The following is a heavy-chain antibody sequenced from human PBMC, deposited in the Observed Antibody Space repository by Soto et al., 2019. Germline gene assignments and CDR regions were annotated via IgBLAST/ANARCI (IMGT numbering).Heavy chain of an antibody. V-gene: IGHV4-34*01. CDR2: INHSGST. J-gene: IGHJ6*02. D-gene: IGHD3-10*01. CDR3: ARGRRSRGPPTLADYGRVGRYYHSGMDV. Sequence: QVQLQQWGAGLLKPSETLSLTCTVYGGSFSGYYWTWIRQPPGTGLEWLGEINHSGSTNYNPSLKSRVNISVDTSKNQFSLKLSSVTAADTAVYYCARGRRSRGPPTLADYGRVGRYYHSGMDVWGQGTTVTVSS. CDR1: GGSFSGYY.